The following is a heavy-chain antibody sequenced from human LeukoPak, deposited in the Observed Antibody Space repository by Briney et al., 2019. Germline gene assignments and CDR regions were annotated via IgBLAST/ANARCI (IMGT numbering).Heavy chain of an antibody. D-gene: IGHD5-18*01. J-gene: IGHJ3*02. CDR2: IKGDGSAK. Sequence: GGSLRLSCAASGFAFSDSWMTWIRQAPGKGLEWVAFIKGDGSAKKYVDSVEGRFTISRDNAKNSLFLQMNSLRAEDTAVYYCARDRGWIQHDIWGQGTMVTVSS. CDR3: ARDRGWIQHDI. V-gene: IGHV3-7*01. CDR1: GFAFSDSW.